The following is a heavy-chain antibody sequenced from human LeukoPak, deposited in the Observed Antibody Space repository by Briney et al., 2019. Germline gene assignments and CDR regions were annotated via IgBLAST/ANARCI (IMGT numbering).Heavy chain of an antibody. V-gene: IGHV3-21*01. CDR3: APQQQLSN. CDR2: ISSSSSYI. CDR1: GFTFSSYS. J-gene: IGHJ4*02. D-gene: IGHD6-13*01. Sequence: PGGSLRLSCAASGFTFSSYSMNWVRKAPGTGLEWVSSISSSSSYIYYADSVKGRFTISRDNAKNSLYLQMNSLRAEDTAVYYCAPQQQLSNWGQGTLVTVSS.